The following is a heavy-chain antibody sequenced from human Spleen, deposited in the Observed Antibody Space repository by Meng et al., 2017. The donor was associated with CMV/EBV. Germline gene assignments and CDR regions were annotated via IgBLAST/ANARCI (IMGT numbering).Heavy chain of an antibody. J-gene: IGHJ6*02. CDR1: GYTFTGYY. Sequence: ASVKVSCKSSGYTFTGYYMHWVRQAPGQGLEWMGWINPNSGGTNYAQKFQGRVTMTRDTSISTAYMELSSLRSEDTAVYYCARDSVVVVPAVATGYYYYGMDVWGQGTTVTVSS. D-gene: IGHD2-2*01. V-gene: IGHV1-2*02. CDR2: INPNSGGT. CDR3: ARDSVVVVPAVATGYYYYGMDV.